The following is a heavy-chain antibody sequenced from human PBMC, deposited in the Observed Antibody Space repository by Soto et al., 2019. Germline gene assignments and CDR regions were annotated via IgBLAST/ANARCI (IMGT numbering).Heavy chain of an antibody. CDR1: GGSISSYY. CDR2: IYYSGST. Sequence: PSETLSLTCTVSGGSISSYYWSWIRQPPGKGLEWIGYIYYSGSTNYNPSLKSRVTISVDTSKNQFSLKLSSVTAADTAVYYFAITYGDSREAYYPYGMHVSGQGTTGT. J-gene: IGHJ6*02. CDR3: AITYGDSREAYYPYGMHV. D-gene: IGHD4-17*01. V-gene: IGHV4-59*01.